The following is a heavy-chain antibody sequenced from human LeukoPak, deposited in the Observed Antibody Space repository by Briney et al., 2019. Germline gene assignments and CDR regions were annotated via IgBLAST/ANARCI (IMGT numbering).Heavy chain of an antibody. Sequence: SETLSLTCTVSGGSISSSSYYWGWIRQPPGKGLEWIGSIYYSGSTYYNPSLKSRVTISVDTSKNQFSLKLSSVTAADTAVYYCARDTDWFDPWGQGTLVTVSS. CDR3: ARDTDWFDP. V-gene: IGHV4-39*07. J-gene: IGHJ5*02. D-gene: IGHD4-17*01. CDR2: IYYSGST. CDR1: GGSISSSSYY.